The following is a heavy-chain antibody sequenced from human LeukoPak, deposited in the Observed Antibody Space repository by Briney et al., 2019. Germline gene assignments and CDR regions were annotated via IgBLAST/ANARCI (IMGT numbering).Heavy chain of an antibody. CDR1: GFTVSSNY. D-gene: IGHD6-6*01. Sequence: GGSLRLSCAASGFTVSSNYMSWVRQAPGKGLEWVSVIYSGGSTYYADSVKGRFTISRDNSKNTLYLQMNSLRAEDTAVYYCAGSSIAAFDAFDIWGQGTMVTVSS. CDR2: IYSGGST. V-gene: IGHV3-53*01. CDR3: AGSSIAAFDAFDI. J-gene: IGHJ3*02.